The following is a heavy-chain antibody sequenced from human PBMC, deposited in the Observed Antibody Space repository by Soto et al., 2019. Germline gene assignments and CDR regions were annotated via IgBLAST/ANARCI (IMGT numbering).Heavy chain of an antibody. J-gene: IGHJ4*02. CDR1: GFTFSSYE. V-gene: IGHV3-48*03. CDR3: VRGETWLQLSYYFGY. Sequence: PGGSLRLSCAASGFTFSSYEMNWVRQAPGKGLEWVSYISTSGSTIYYADSVKGRFTISRDNAKNSLYLQMYTLRAEDTAVYYCVRGETWLQLSYYFGYWGQGTLVTVSS. D-gene: IGHD5-12*01. CDR2: ISTSGSTI.